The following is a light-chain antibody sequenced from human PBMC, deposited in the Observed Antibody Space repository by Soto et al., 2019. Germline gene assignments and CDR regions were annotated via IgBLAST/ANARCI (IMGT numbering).Light chain of an antibody. Sequence: DIVMTQSPDSLAVSLDERATINCKSSQSVLHSSNNENYLAWYQQKPGQPPKLLIYWASTREFGVPDRFSGSGSGTDFTLTISSLQAEDVAVYYCQQYYSSPYTFGQGTKLELK. CDR1: QSVLHSSNNENY. CDR3: QQYYSSPYT. V-gene: IGKV4-1*01. J-gene: IGKJ2*01. CDR2: WAS.